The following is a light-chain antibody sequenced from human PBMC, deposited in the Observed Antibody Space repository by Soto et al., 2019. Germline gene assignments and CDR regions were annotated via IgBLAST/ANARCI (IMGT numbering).Light chain of an antibody. CDR3: SSYAGSNTFVV. Sequence: QSVLSQPPSASGSLGQSVTISCTGTSSDVGDYNYVSWYQQHPGKAPKVMIYEVTKRPSGVPDRFSGSKSGNTASLTVSGLQAEDEADYYCSSYAGSNTFVVFGGGTKATVL. CDR2: EVT. V-gene: IGLV2-8*01. J-gene: IGLJ2*01. CDR1: SSDVGDYNY.